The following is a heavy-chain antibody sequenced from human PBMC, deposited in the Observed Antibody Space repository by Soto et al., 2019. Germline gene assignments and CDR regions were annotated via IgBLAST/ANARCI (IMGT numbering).Heavy chain of an antibody. J-gene: IGHJ6*02. CDR1: GYSFTSYW. D-gene: IGHD6-13*01. Sequence: GESLKISCKGSGYSFTSYWISWVRQMPGKGLEWMGRIDPSDSYTNYSPSFQGHVTISADKSISTAYLQWSSLKASDTAMYYCARHPPSSSWIASSYYYGMDVWGQGTTVTVSS. V-gene: IGHV5-10-1*01. CDR2: IDPSDSYT. CDR3: ARHPPSSSWIASSYYYGMDV.